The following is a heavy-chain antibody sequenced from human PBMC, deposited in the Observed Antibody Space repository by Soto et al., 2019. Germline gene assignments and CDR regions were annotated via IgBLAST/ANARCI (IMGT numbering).Heavy chain of an antibody. V-gene: IGHV4-4*02. CDR3: ARVRQYCSGTSCYLDP. CDR1: GGSISSSNW. Sequence: SETLSLTCAVSGGSISSSNWWHWVRQPPGKGLEWIGEIHHSGTTNYNPSLKSRVAISVDKSKNQFSLKLNSVTAADTAVYYCARVRQYCSGTSCYLDPWGQGTLVTV. CDR2: IHHSGTT. D-gene: IGHD2-2*01. J-gene: IGHJ5*02.